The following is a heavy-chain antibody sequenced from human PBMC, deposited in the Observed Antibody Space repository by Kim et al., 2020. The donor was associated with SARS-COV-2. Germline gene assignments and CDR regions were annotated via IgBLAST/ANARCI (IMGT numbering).Heavy chain of an antibody. CDR2: IYHSGST. V-gene: IGHV4-4*02. D-gene: IGHD3-22*01. J-gene: IGHJ3*02. CDR3: ARVYYYDSGGYLGTDAFDI. CDR1: GGSISSSNW. Sequence: SETLSLTCAVSGGSISSSNWWSWVRQPPGKGLEWIGEIYHSGSTNYNPSLKSRITISVDKSKNQFSLRLTSVTAADTAVYYCARVYYYDSGGYLGTDAFDIWGQGTMVTVSS.